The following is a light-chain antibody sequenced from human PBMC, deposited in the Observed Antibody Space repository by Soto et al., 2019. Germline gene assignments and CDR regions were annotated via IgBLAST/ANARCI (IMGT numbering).Light chain of an antibody. J-gene: IGKJ1*01. V-gene: IGKV3-15*01. CDR2: GAS. Sequence: EIVMTHSPATLSVSPGERATLSCRASQSVSSNLAWYQQKPGQAPRLLIYGASTRATGIPARFSGSGSGTEFTLTIGSLQSEDFAVYYCQQYNNWPPVTVGQGTKVDIK. CDR1: QSVSSN. CDR3: QQYNNWPPVT.